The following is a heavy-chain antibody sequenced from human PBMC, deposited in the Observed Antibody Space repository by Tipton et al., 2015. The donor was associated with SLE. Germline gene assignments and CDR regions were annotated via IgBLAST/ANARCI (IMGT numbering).Heavy chain of an antibody. D-gene: IGHD3-16*01. CDR1: GCSISSYY. V-gene: IGHV4-34*01. CDR3: ARAQGDFDL. J-gene: IGHJ2*01. CDR2: INHSGSI. Sequence: TLSLTCTVSGCSISSYYWSWIRQSPGKGLEWIGEINHSGSINYNPSLKSRVTISVDTSKNQFSLKLSSVTAADTAVYYCARAQGDFDLWGRGTLVTVSS.